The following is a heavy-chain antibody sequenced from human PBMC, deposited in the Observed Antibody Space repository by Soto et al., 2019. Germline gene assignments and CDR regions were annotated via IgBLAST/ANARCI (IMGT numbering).Heavy chain of an antibody. J-gene: IGHJ6*02. Sequence: QVQLVQSGAEVKKPGASVKVSCKASGYTFTSYDINWVRQATGQGLEWMGWMNPNSGNTGYAQKFQGRVTMTRNTSISTAYMELSSLRSEDTAVYYCARLDSSWYDYYYGMDVWGQGTTVTVSS. CDR2: MNPNSGNT. V-gene: IGHV1-8*01. CDR1: GYTFTSYD. D-gene: IGHD6-13*01. CDR3: ARLDSSWYDYYYGMDV.